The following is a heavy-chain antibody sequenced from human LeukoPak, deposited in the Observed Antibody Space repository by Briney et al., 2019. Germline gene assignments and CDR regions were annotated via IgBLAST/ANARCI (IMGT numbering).Heavy chain of an antibody. D-gene: IGHD6-6*01. CDR2: ISYDGSNK. Sequence: GGSLRLSCAASGFTFSSYAMHWVRQAPGKGLEWVAVISYDGSNKYYADSVKGRFTISRDNSKNTLYLQMNSLRAEDTAVYYCAKDGRYSSSSGKGTRFDYWGQGTLVTVSS. CDR3: AKDGRYSSSSGKGTRFDY. CDR1: GFTFSSYA. V-gene: IGHV3-30-3*01. J-gene: IGHJ4*02.